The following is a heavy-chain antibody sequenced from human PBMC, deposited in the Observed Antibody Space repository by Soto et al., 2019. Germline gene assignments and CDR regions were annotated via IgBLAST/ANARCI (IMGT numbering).Heavy chain of an antibody. CDR2: ISPSGDAK. CDR3: ANIYHFDH. CDR1: GFSFSSYA. V-gene: IGHV3-23*01. J-gene: IGHJ4*02. Sequence: EVQLLESGGGLLQPGGSLRLSCAASGFSFSSYAMTWARQAPGKGLEWVSSISPSGDAKYYTDSVKGRFTISRDNSRHTLSLQMNSLRAEYTAIYDGANIYHFDHWGLVTLVTVSS.